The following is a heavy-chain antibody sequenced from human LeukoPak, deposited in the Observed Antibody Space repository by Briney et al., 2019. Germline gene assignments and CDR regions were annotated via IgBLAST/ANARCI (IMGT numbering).Heavy chain of an antibody. J-gene: IGHJ4*02. CDR2: MNTNSGNT. V-gene: IGHV1-8*01. CDR3: AYGGFDY. Sequence: ASVKVSCKASVYTFTSYDINWVRQATGQGLEWMGWMNTNSGNTGYAQKFQDRVTMTRNTSISTAYMELSSLRSEDTAVYYCAYGGFDYWGQGTLVTVSS. CDR1: VYTFTSYD. D-gene: IGHD4-23*01.